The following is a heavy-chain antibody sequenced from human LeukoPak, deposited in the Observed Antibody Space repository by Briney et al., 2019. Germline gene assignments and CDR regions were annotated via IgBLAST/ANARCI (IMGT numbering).Heavy chain of an antibody. D-gene: IGHD3-10*01. CDR3: ARYGKSGTYSHGFDV. CDR1: GYSFTGHW. Sequence: GESLKISCEAFGYSFTGHWIGWVRQMPGRGLEFMGTIYPGDSDTRYSPSFEGRVSISVDKSISTAYLQWSSLKASDTAMYYCARYGKSGTYSHGFDVWGQGTMVIVSS. J-gene: IGHJ3*01. CDR2: IYPGDSDT. V-gene: IGHV5-51*01.